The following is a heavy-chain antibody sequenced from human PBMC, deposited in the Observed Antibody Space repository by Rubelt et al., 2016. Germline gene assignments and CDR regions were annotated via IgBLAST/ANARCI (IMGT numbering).Heavy chain of an antibody. D-gene: IGHD3-22*01. Sequence: VQPGGSLRLSCAASGFTFSSYAMSWVRQAPGKGLEWVSAISGSGGSTYYADSVKGRFTISRDNSKNTLYLQMNSLRAEDTAVDYCAKDRGAYDSSGYYPASFDPWGQGTLVTVSS. CDR1: GFTFSSYA. J-gene: IGHJ5*02. CDR2: ISGSGGST. CDR3: AKDRGAYDSSGYYPASFDP. V-gene: IGHV3-23*01.